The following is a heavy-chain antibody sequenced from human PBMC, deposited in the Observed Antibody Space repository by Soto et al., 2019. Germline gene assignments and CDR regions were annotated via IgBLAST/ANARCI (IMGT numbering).Heavy chain of an antibody. CDR1: GYTFTSYD. CDR3: ARGRCLRPRFRAFDI. CDR2: MNPNSGNT. Sequence: QVQLVQSGAEVKKPGASEKVSCKASGYTFTSYDINWVRQATGQGLEWMGWMNPNSGNTGYAQKCQGRVTMTRNTSISTAYMQLSSLRCEDTAVYYCARGRCLRPRFRAFDIWGHATMVTVSS. J-gene: IGHJ3*02. D-gene: IGHD4-17*01. V-gene: IGHV1-8*01.